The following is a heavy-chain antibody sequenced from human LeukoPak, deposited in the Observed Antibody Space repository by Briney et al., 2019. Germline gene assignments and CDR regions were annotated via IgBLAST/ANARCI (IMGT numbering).Heavy chain of an antibody. CDR1: GFTFSDYW. CDR3: AKNSGWYRYDS. D-gene: IGHD6-13*01. Sequence: GGSLRLSCAASGFTFSDYWMDWVRQAPGKGLEWVANIHPEGTEKYHAHSVKGRFTISRDNVDNTLYLQMNSLRVDDTAIYYCAKNSGWYRYDSWGQGTLVTVSS. V-gene: IGHV3-7*03. CDR2: IHPEGTEK. J-gene: IGHJ4*02.